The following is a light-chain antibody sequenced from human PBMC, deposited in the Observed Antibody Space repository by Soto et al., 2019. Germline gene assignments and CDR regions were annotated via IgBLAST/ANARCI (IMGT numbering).Light chain of an antibody. Sequence: DIQMTQSPSTLSASVGERVTISCRASQSVGNLLAWYQQKPGKAPKLLIYDASTLESGVPSRFRGSGSGTEFTLTISSLQPDDFATYYCQHYNSYSEAFGQGTKVDIK. CDR2: DAS. V-gene: IGKV1-5*01. CDR1: QSVGNL. J-gene: IGKJ1*01. CDR3: QHYNSYSEA.